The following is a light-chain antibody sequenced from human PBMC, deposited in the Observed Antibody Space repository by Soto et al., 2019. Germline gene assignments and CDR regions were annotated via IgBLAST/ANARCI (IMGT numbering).Light chain of an antibody. CDR2: GAS. V-gene: IGKV1-39*01. J-gene: IGKJ5*01. CDR3: QQTYTTPEIT. CDR1: QSISIY. Sequence: DIQLTQSPSYLSASVGDTVTITCRASQSISIYLNWYQLKPGKAXNLLMYGASYLKSGVPTRFSGSGSGTDFTLTISSLQPEDFAIYYGQQTYTTPEITFGQGTRLEIK.